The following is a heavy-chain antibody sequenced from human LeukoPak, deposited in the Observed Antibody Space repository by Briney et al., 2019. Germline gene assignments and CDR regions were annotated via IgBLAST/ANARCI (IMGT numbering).Heavy chain of an antibody. V-gene: IGHV3-30*02. CDR1: GFRLSTYG. Sequence: GGSLRLSCVVSGFRLSTYGMHWVRQAPGKGLEWVSFIRNVGNGKYYAQSVKGRFTISRDDSKNTQYLQMNSLRGEDTAVYYCATDFNWAWNYWGQGTLVTVSS. D-gene: IGHD7-27*01. CDR2: IRNVGNGK. CDR3: ATDFNWAWNY. J-gene: IGHJ4*02.